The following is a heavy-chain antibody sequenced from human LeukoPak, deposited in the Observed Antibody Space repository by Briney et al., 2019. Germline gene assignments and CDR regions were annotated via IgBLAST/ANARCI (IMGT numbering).Heavy chain of an antibody. CDR2: IYSGGST. CDR1: GFTVSNNY. J-gene: IGHJ4*02. V-gene: IGHV3-53*01. Sequence: GSLRLSCAASGFTVSNNYMSWVRQAPGKGLERVSLIYSGGSTYYADSVKGRFTISRDNSKNTLYLQMNSLRAEDTAVYYCASYSSLDYWGQGTLVTVSS. D-gene: IGHD3-22*01. CDR3: ASYSSLDY.